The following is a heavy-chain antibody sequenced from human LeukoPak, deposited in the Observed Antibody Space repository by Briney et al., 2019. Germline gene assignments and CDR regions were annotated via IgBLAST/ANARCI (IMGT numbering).Heavy chain of an antibody. D-gene: IGHD3-10*01. CDR1: GGTFSSYA. J-gene: IGHJ5*02. V-gene: IGHV1-69*13. Sequence: ASVKVSCKASGGTFSSYAISWVRQAPGQGLEWMGGIIPIFGTANYAQKFQGRVTITADESTSTAYMELSSLRSEDTAVYYCATAPPDYYGSGENWFDPWGQGTLVTVSS. CDR3: ATAPPDYYGSGENWFDP. CDR2: IIPIFGTA.